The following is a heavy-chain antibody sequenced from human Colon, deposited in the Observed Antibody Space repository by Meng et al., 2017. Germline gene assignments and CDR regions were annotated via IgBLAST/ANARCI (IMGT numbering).Heavy chain of an antibody. Sequence: HVQLQESGPGEVKPSQVSAFTCTISGGSINSADYYWNWIRQAPGKGLEWLGYIHSSGNTYYTPSLKSRLTMSLDTSKNQFSLRLTSVTAADTAVYYCARNPVIPDARTFGFWGQGALVTVSS. V-gene: IGHV4-30-4*01. D-gene: IGHD2-2*01. CDR1: GGSINSADYY. CDR2: IHSSGNT. CDR3: ARNPVIPDARTFGF. J-gene: IGHJ4*02.